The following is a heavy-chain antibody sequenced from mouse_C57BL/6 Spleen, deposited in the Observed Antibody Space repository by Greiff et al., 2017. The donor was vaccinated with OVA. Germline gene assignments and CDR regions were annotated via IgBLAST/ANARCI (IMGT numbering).Heavy chain of an antibody. D-gene: IGHD2-4*01. CDR3: ARGEGDDYDDWYFDV. CDR2: IYPGSGST. J-gene: IGHJ1*03. CDR1: GYTFTSYW. Sequence: VQLQQPGAELVKPGASVKMSCKASGYTFTSYWITWVKQRPGPGLEWIGDIYPGSGSTNYNEKFKSKATLTVDTSSSTAYMQLSSLTSEDSAVYYCARGEGDDYDDWYFDVWGTGTTVTVSS. V-gene: IGHV1-55*01.